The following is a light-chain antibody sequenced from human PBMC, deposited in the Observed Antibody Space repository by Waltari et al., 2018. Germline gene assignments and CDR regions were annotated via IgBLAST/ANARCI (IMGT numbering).Light chain of an antibody. CDR2: GAS. J-gene: IGKJ4*01. CDR1: QSIGTS. CDR3: QQHSRWPLT. V-gene: IGKV3-11*01. Sequence: IVLTQTPATLSLSPGERATLSCRASQSIGTSLGWYQQKPGQAPRLLIYGASNRATGIPVRFSGSGAGTDFTLTISTLETEDFAVYYCQQHSRWPLTFGGGTKVEI.